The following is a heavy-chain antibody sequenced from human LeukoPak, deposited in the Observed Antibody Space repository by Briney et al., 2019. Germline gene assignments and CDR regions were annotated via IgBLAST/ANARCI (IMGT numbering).Heavy chain of an antibody. CDR2: INPNSGDT. D-gene: IGHD3-9*01. CDR1: GYTFTAYY. V-gene: IGHV1-2*06. Sequence: ASVKVSCKASGYTFTAYYIHWVRQAPGQGLEWMGRINPNSGDTNYAQKFQGRGTMTRDTSIRTPYMELNRLTFDDTAVYYCAREGHRLALDYWGQGTLVTVSS. J-gene: IGHJ4*02. CDR3: AREGHRLALDY.